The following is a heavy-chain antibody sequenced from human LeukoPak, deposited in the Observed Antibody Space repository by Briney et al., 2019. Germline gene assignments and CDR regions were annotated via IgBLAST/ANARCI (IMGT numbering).Heavy chain of an antibody. CDR1: GFTFSSYS. Sequence: SGGSLRLSCAASGFTFSSYSMNWVRQAPGKGLEWVSYISSSSSTIYYADSVKGRFTISRDNAKNSLYLQMNSLRAEDTAVYYCAKGSVVYAIFHAYGYWGQGSLVTVSS. D-gene: IGHD2-8*01. J-gene: IGHJ4*02. V-gene: IGHV3-48*04. CDR3: AKGSVVYAIFHAYGY. CDR2: ISSSSSTI.